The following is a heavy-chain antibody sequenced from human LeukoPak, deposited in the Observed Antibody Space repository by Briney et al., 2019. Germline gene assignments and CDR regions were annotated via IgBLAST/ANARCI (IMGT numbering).Heavy chain of an antibody. J-gene: IGHJ4*02. CDR3: ARGRSGGSYGTFVY. D-gene: IGHD1-26*01. CDR2: ISSSGSTI. Sequence: GGSLRLSCAASGFTFSSYEMNWVRQAPGKGLEWVSYISSSGSTIYYADSVKGQFTISRDNAKNSLYLQMNSLRAEDTAVYYCARGRSGGSYGTFVYWGQGTLVTVSS. V-gene: IGHV3-48*03. CDR1: GFTFSSYE.